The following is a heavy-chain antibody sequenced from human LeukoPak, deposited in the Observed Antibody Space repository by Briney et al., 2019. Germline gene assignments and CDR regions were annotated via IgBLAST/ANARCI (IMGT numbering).Heavy chain of an antibody. D-gene: IGHD4-11*01. CDR2: VNSDGGST. Sequence: PGGSLRLSCAASGFTFSNYAMTWVRQAPGKGLEWVPGVNSDGGSTYYADSVRGRFTISRDNSKNTLYLQMNSLRAEDTAVYYCAKGISNPDYWGQGTLVTVSS. CDR1: GFTFSNYA. CDR3: AKGISNPDY. J-gene: IGHJ4*02. V-gene: IGHV3-23*01.